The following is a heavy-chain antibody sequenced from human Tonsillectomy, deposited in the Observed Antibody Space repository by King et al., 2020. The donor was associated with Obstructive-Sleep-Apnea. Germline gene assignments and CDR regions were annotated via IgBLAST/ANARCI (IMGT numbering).Heavy chain of an antibody. CDR1: GFSLSTSGMC. CDR3: ARWGYCSGGSCTAYDY. J-gene: IGHJ4*02. V-gene: IGHV2-70*11. CDR2: IDWDDDK. D-gene: IGHD2-15*01. Sequence: TLKESGPALVKPTQTLTLTCTFSGFSLSTSGMCVSWIRQPPGKALEWLARIDWDDDKYYSTSLKTRLTISKDTSKNQVVLTMTNMDPVDTATYYCARWGYCSGGSCTAYDYWGQGTLVTVSS.